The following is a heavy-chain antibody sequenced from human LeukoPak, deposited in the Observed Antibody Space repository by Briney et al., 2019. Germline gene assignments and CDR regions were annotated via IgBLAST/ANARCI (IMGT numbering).Heavy chain of an antibody. Sequence: ASVKVSCKASGGTFSSYAISWVRQAPGQGLEWMGRIIPIFGTANYAQKFQGRVTITTDESTSTGYMELSSLRSEDTAVYYCARDSLQPTAMVTEADYWGQGTLVTVSS. V-gene: IGHV1-69*05. D-gene: IGHD5-18*01. J-gene: IGHJ4*02. CDR1: GGTFSSYA. CDR2: IIPIFGTA. CDR3: ARDSLQPTAMVTEADY.